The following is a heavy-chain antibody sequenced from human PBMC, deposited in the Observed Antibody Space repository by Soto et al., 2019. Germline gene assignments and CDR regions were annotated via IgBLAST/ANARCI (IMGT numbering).Heavy chain of an antibody. V-gene: IGHV1-2*04. D-gene: IGHD5-12*01. CDR1: GYTFTGYY. CDR3: ARGGDGYNSDFDY. J-gene: IGHJ4*02. Sequence: ASVKVSCKASGYTFTGYYMHWVRQAPGQGLEWMGWINPNSGGTNYAQKFQGWVTMTRDTSISTAYMELSRLRSDDTAVYYCARGGDGYNSDFDYWGQGTLVTVSS. CDR2: INPNSGGT.